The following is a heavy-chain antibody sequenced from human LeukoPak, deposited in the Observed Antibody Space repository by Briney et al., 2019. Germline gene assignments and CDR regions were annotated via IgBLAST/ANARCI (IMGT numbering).Heavy chain of an antibody. D-gene: IGHD3-10*01. V-gene: IGHV4-59*01. J-gene: IGHJ4*02. CDR3: AGHRGLFKSPLDF. Sequence: SETLSPICTVSGDSISGYYWTWIRQPPGKGLEWIGYVHYTGSTSYNPSLKSRLTISADTSKNQFSLKLTSVTAADTAVYYCAGHRGLFKSPLDFWGQGILVTVSS. CDR2: VHYTGST. CDR1: GDSISGYY.